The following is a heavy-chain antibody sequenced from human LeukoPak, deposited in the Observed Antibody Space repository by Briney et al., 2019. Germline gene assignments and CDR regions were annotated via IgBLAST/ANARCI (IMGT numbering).Heavy chain of an antibody. D-gene: IGHD6-13*01. CDR1: GGSFSGYY. V-gene: IGHV4-34*01. J-gene: IGHJ3*02. CDR2: INHSGST. Sequence: SETLSLTCAVYGGSFSGYYWSWIRQPPGKGLEWIGEINHSGSTNYNPSLKSRVTISVDASKNQFSLKLSSVTAADTAVYYCARASQQLVRGAFDIWGQGTMVTVSS. CDR3: ARASQQLVRGAFDI.